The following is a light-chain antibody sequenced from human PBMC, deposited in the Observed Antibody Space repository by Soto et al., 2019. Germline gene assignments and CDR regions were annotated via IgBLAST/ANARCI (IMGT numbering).Light chain of an antibody. CDR3: GTWDSSLSAEV. V-gene: IGLV1-51*01. J-gene: IGLJ1*01. Sequence: QSALTQPPSVSAAPGQKVTISCSGSSSNIGNNYVSWYQQLPGTAPKLLIYDNNKRPSGIPDRFSGSKSGTSATLGITGLQTGDEADYYCGTWDSSLSAEVFGTWTRSPS. CDR1: SSNIGNNY. CDR2: DNN.